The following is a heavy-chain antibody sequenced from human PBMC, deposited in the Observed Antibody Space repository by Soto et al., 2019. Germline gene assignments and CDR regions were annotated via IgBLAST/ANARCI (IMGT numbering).Heavy chain of an antibody. CDR1: GGTFSRYT. V-gene: IGHV1-69*08. CDR2: IIPFLGTT. CDR3: AGAPRLLWNNDF. Sequence: QVQLVQSGAEVKKPGSSVKVSCKASGGTFSRYTISWVRQAPGQGLEWMGMIIPFLGTTNYTQKFQGRVKSTADKTTSQAYMELRSLRSEATAVYSCAGAPRLLWNNDFWGQGTLVTVSS. J-gene: IGHJ4*02. D-gene: IGHD2-21*02.